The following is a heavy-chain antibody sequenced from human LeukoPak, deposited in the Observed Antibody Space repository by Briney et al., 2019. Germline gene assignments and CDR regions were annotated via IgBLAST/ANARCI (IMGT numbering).Heavy chain of an antibody. D-gene: IGHD1-26*01. Sequence: GGSLRLSCTASGFTFGDYAMSWFRQAPGKGLEWVGFIRSKAYGGTTEYAASVKGRFTTSRDDSKSIAYLQMTSLKTEDTAVYYCTRGGGSYRFDYWGQGTLVTVSS. V-gene: IGHV3-49*03. CDR1: GFTFGDYA. J-gene: IGHJ4*02. CDR2: IRSKAYGGTT. CDR3: TRGGGSYRFDY.